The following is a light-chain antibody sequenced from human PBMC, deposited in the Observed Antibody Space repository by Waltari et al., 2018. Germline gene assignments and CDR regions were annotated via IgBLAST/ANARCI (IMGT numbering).Light chain of an antibody. Sequence: QSVLTQPPSASGTPGQRVTISCSGTRPDLGLTSVHWYQPLPGTAPKLLIYRNDQRPSGVPDRFSGSKSGTSASLAISGLRSEDEAEYYCAAWDDSLGGPVFGGGTKLAVL. CDR2: RND. CDR3: AAWDDSLGGPV. CDR1: RPDLGLTS. V-gene: IGLV1-47*01. J-gene: IGLJ3*02.